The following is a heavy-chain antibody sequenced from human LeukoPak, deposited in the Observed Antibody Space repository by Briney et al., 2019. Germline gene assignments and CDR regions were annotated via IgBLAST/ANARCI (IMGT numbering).Heavy chain of an antibody. CDR1: GYTFTSYD. CDR2: MNPNSGNT. Sequence: ASVKVSCKAYGYTFTSYDINWVRQATGQGLEWMGWMNPNSGNTGYAQKFQGRVTMTRNTSISTAYMELSSLRSEDTAVYYCARIAVAGFDAFDIWGQGTMVTVSS. V-gene: IGHV1-8*01. D-gene: IGHD6-19*01. CDR3: ARIAVAGFDAFDI. J-gene: IGHJ3*02.